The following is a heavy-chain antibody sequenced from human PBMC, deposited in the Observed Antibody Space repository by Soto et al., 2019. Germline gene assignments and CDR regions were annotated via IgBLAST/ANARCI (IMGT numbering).Heavy chain of an antibody. D-gene: IGHD6-13*01. J-gene: IGHJ4*02. CDR3: ARDLAAGDY. Sequence: QVQLVQSGAEVKKPGASVKLSCRTSGYTFTHYYIHWVRQAPGQGLEWLAIINPASGSTNYAQDFRGRVTLTMDTSTTTVYMELSGLRAEDTAIFYCARDLAAGDYWGQGTLFTVSS. CDR2: INPASGST. CDR1: GYTFTHYY. V-gene: IGHV1-46*01.